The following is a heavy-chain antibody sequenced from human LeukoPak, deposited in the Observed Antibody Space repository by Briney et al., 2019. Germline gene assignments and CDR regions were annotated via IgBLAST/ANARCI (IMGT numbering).Heavy chain of an antibody. D-gene: IGHD1-26*01. CDR2: ISGNGRST. J-gene: IGHJ3*02. V-gene: IGHV3-23*01. CDR3: AKDRQLLSPDAFDI. CDR1: GFTFSSYA. Sequence: GGALRLSCAASGFTFSSYAMSWVRQAPGKGLEWVSSISGNGRSTFYADSVKGRFTISRDNSKNTLYLQMNSLRAEDTAVYYCAKDRQLLSPDAFDIWGQGTMVTVSS.